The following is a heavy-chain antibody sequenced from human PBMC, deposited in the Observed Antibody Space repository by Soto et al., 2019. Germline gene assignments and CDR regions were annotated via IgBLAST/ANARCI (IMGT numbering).Heavy chain of an antibody. V-gene: IGHV1-69*02. Sequence: QVQLVQSGTEVKKPGSSVKVSCKASGGTFRNYPINWVRQAPGQGLEWMGSIFPLTDIPDYAQNFQARLTIRADQSTSTAYMELSSLTSDDTAMYFCARGPLVVLNYFVSWGQGTLVTVSS. CDR2: IFPLTDIP. J-gene: IGHJ4*02. CDR3: ARGPLVVLNYFVS. CDR1: GGTFRNYP.